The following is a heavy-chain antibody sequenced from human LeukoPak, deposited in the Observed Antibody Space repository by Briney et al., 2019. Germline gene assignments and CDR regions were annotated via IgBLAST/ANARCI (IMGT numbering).Heavy chain of an antibody. J-gene: IGHJ4*02. CDR1: GFSLSTSGMR. CDR2: IDWDDDK. V-gene: IGHV2-70*04. Sequence: SGPALVKPTQTLTLTCTFSGFSLSTSGMRVSWIRQPPGKALEWLARIDWDDDKFYGTSLKTRLTISKDTSKNQVVLTMTNMDPVDTATYYCAHSDSYGRYFDYWGQGTLVTVSS. D-gene: IGHD5-18*01. CDR3: AHSDSYGRYFDY.